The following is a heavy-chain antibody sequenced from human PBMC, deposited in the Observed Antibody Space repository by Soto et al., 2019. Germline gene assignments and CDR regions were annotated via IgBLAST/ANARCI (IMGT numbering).Heavy chain of an antibody. V-gene: IGHV1-69*13. Sequence: SVKVSCKASGGTFSSYAISWVRQAPGQGLEWMGGIIPIFGTANYAQKFQGRVTITADESTSTAYMELSSLRSEDTAVYYCARARRRFYQLLDYHYYGMDVWGQGTTVTVSS. CDR3: ARARRRFYQLLDYHYYGMDV. CDR2: IIPIFGTA. J-gene: IGHJ6*02. CDR1: GGTFSSYA. D-gene: IGHD2-2*01.